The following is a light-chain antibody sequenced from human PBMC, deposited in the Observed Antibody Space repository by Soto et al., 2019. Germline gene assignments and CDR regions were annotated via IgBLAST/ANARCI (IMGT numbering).Light chain of an antibody. CDR1: QTISSW. J-gene: IGKJ4*02. CDR2: AAS. Sequence: DTLMTQSPSTLCGSVGYRFTITCLASQTISSWLAWYQQKPGKAPKLLIYAASSLQSGVPSRFSGSGSGTDFTLTISSLQPEDFATYHCQQSYSTPRGFGGGTKVDIK. V-gene: IGKV1-39*01. CDR3: QQSYSTPRG.